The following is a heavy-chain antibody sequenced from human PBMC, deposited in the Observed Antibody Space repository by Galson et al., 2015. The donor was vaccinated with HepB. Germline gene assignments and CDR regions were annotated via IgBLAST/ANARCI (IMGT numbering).Heavy chain of an antibody. D-gene: IGHD3-16*01. Sequence: SLRLSCAASGFTFSSYAMHWVRQAPGKGLEWVAVISYDGSNKYYADSVKGRFTISRDNSKNTPYLQMNSLRAEDTAVYYCARGGGSPKAGWFDPWGQGTLVTVSS. V-gene: IGHV3-30-3*01. CDR3: ARGGGSPKAGWFDP. CDR2: ISYDGSNK. J-gene: IGHJ5*02. CDR1: GFTFSSYA.